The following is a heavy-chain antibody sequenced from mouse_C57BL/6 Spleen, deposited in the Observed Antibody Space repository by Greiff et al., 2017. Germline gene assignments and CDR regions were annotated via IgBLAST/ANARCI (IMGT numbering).Heavy chain of an antibody. CDR3: ARGPLYYAPYAMDY. J-gene: IGHJ4*01. V-gene: IGHV1-72*01. CDR1: GYTFTSYW. CDR2: IDPNSGGT. Sequence: QVQLQQPGAELVKPGASVKLSCKASGYTFTSYWMHWVKQRPGRGLEWNGRIDPNSGGTKYNEKFKSKATLTVDKPSSTAYMQLSSLTSEDSAVYYCARGPLYYAPYAMDYWGQGTSVTVSS. D-gene: IGHD1-1*01.